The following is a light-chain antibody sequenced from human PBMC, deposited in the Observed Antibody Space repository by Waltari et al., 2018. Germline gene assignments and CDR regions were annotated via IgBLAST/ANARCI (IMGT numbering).Light chain of an antibody. V-gene: IGKV2D-29*02. Sequence: DIVMTQTPSSLSVTLGQPASISCKSSQSLVHTDGKAYLYWYLQRPGQSPQLLIYEASNRFSGVPERFSGSGSGTDFTLKISRVEAEDLGLYYCMHSIDFPLTFSGGTRVEIK. CDR3: MHSIDFPLT. CDR2: EAS. J-gene: IGKJ4*01. CDR1: QSLVHTDGKAY.